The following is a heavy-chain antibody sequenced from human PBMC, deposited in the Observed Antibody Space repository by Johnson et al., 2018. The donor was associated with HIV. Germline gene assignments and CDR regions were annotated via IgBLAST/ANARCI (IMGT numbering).Heavy chain of an antibody. CDR3: ATDTVVRGIIITYHAFDI. D-gene: IGHD3-10*02. V-gene: IGHV3-9*01. Sequence: VQLVESGGGLVQPGGSLRLSCAASGFTFDDYAMHWVRQAPGKGLEWIAGISWDSGTIGYADSVKGRFTIFRDSAKNSLYLQMNSLRTEDTALYYCATDTVVRGIIITYHAFDIWGQGTMVTVSS. J-gene: IGHJ3*02. CDR2: ISWDSGTI. CDR1: GFTFDDYA.